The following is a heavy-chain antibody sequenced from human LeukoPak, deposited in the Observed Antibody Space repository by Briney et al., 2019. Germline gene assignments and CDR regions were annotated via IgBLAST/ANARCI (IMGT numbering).Heavy chain of an antibody. Sequence: PGGSLRLACAASGFTFSSYAMSWVRQAPGKGLEWVSAISGSGGSTYYADSVKGRFTISRDNSKNTLYLQMNSLRAEDTAVYYCARGRGRNPSGYYYYMDVWGKGTTVTISS. D-gene: IGHD2-15*01. CDR1: GFTFSSYA. CDR2: ISGSGGST. V-gene: IGHV3-23*01. CDR3: ARGRGRNPSGYYYYMDV. J-gene: IGHJ6*03.